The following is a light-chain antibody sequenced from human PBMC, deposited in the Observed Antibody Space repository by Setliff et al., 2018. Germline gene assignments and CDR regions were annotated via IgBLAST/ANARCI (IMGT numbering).Light chain of an antibody. Sequence: QSALAQPASVSGSPGQSITISCVGTSAGVGSSKYVSWYQQHPDKAPKLILYEVNNRPSGISNRFFGSKSGNTASLTISGLQAGDEADYYCCSFTTSATVVFGPGTKVTVL. J-gene: IGLJ1*01. CDR3: CSFTTSATVV. V-gene: IGLV2-14*01. CDR2: EVN. CDR1: SAGVGSSKY.